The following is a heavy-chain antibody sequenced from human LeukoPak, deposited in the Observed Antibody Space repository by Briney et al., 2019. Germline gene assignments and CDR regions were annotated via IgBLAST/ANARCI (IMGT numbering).Heavy chain of an antibody. CDR3: ARGSTPRDYSRTHFDY. D-gene: IGHD4-17*01. CDR1: GGPIISYY. J-gene: IGHJ4*02. Sequence: SETLSLTCTVSGGPIISYYLSWIRQPPGKGLEWIGYIYYSGSTNYNPSLKSRVAISVDTSKNQFSLKLSSVTAADTAVYYCARGSTPRDYSRTHFDYWGQGTLVTVSS. V-gene: IGHV4-59*01. CDR2: IYYSGST.